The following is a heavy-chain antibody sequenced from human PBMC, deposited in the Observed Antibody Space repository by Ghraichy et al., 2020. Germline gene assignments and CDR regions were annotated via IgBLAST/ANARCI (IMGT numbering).Heavy chain of an antibody. V-gene: IGHV3-30*18. CDR1: GFTFSSYG. CDR3: AKRRRSVGVVSPFDY. CDR2: ISYDGSNK. Sequence: GGSLRLSCAASGFTFSSYGMHWVRQAPGKGLEWVAVISYDGSNKYYADSVKGRFTISRDNSKNTLYLQMNSLRAEDTAVYYCAKRRRSVGVVSPFDYWGQGTLVTVSS. J-gene: IGHJ4*02. D-gene: IGHD3-3*01.